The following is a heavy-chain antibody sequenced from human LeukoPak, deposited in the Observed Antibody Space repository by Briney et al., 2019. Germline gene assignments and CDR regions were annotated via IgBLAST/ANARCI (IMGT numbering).Heavy chain of an antibody. CDR1: GGSFSGYY. V-gene: IGHV4-34*01. CDR2: INHSGST. D-gene: IGHD3-3*01. Sequence: PSETLSLTCAAYGGSFSGYYWSWIRQPPGKGLEWIGEINHSGSTNYNPSLKSRVTISVDTSKNQFSLKLSSVTAADTAVYYCARRYDFWSGSRFDPWGQGTLVTVSS. CDR3: ARRYDFWSGSRFDP. J-gene: IGHJ5*02.